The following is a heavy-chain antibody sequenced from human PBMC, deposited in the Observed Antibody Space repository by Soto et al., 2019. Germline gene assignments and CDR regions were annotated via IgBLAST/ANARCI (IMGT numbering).Heavy chain of an antibody. J-gene: IGHJ5*02. D-gene: IGHD3-10*01. V-gene: IGHV4-59*01. CDR3: ARYGSGSSVWFDP. CDR1: GGTTSPYY. Sequence: PSEDLSVTCTVSGGTTSPYYWSLFRQPPGKGREWIGYIYYSGSTIYNPSLKSRVTISVDTSKNQFSLKLSSVTAADTAVYYCARYGSGSSVWFDPWGQGTLVTVS. CDR2: IYYSGST.